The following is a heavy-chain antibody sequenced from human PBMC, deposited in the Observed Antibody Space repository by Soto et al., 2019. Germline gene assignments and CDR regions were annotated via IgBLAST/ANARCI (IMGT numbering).Heavy chain of an antibody. Sequence: SETLSLTCTVSGGSISSSSYYWGWIRQPPGKGLEWIGSIYYSGSTYYNPSLKSRVTISVDTSKNQFSLKLSSVTAADTAVYYCARQVQLALEWLSDAFDIWGQGTMVTVSS. CDR1: GGSISSSSYY. V-gene: IGHV4-39*01. CDR2: IYYSGST. J-gene: IGHJ3*02. D-gene: IGHD3-3*01. CDR3: ARQVQLALEWLSDAFDI.